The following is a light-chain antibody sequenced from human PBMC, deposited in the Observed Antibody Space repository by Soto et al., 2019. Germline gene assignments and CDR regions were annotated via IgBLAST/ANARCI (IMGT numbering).Light chain of an antibody. CDR3: SSFAGTNSFV. J-gene: IGLJ1*01. Sequence: QSVLTQPLSASGTPGQRVAISCSGTTSDIGAYNYVSWYQQRPGKAPKLIIYEVTRRPSGVPDRIFGSKSYTTASLTVSGLQAEDEADYYCSSFAGTNSFVFGTGTKLTVL. V-gene: IGLV2-8*01. CDR1: TSDIGAYNY. CDR2: EVT.